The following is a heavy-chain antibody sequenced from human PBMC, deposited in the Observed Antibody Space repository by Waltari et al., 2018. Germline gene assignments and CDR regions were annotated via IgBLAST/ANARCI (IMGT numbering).Heavy chain of an antibody. V-gene: IGHV3-30-3*01. Sequence: QVQLVESGGGVVQPGRSLRLSCAASGFTFSSYAMHWVRQAPGKGLEWVAVISYDGSNKYYADSVKGRFTISRDNSKNTLYLQMNSLRAEDTAVYYCASRDWNDVGDWGQGTLVTVSS. CDR3: ASRDWNDVGD. CDR1: GFTFSSYA. CDR2: ISYDGSNK. J-gene: IGHJ4*02. D-gene: IGHD1-1*01.